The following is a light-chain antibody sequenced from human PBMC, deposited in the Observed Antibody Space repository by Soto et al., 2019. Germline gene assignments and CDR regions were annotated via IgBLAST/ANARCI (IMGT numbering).Light chain of an antibody. CDR3: QQRSNWPLMYT. V-gene: IGKV3-11*01. CDR2: DAS. Sequence: EIVLTQSPATLSLSPGERATLSCRASQSVSSYLAWYQQKPGQAPTLLIYDASNRATGIPARFSGSGSGTDFTLTISSLEPEDFAVYYCQQRSNWPLMYTFGQGTKLEIK. CDR1: QSVSSY. J-gene: IGKJ2*01.